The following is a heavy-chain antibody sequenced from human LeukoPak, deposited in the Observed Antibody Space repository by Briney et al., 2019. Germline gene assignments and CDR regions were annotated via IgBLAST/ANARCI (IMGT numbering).Heavy chain of an antibody. CDR2: ISWNSGSI. CDR3: VKPRGSGLDDAFDI. V-gene: IGHV3-9*01. CDR1: GFTFSSYS. D-gene: IGHD3-16*01. J-gene: IGHJ3*02. Sequence: GGSLRLSCAASGFTFSSYSMNWVRQAPGKGLEWVSGISWNSGSIGYADSVKGRFSISRDNAKNSLYLQMNSLRAEDTALYYCVKPRGSGLDDAFDIWGQGTMVTVSS.